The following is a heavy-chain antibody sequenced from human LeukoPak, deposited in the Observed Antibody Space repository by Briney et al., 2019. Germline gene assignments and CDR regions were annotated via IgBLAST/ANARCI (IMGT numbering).Heavy chain of an antibody. V-gene: IGHV3-53*01. CDR3: TRDPLDI. Sequence: GGSLRLSCAASRFTVSSKYMSWVRQAPGKGLEWVSVIYPDGTTYYTDSVKGRFTISRDNSKNTLYLRINSLRAEDTAVYYCTRDPLDIWGQGTMVTVSS. CDR2: IYPDGTT. CDR1: RFTVSSKY. J-gene: IGHJ3*02.